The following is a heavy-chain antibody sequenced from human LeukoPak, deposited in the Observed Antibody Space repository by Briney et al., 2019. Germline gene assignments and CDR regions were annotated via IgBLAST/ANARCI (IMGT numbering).Heavy chain of an antibody. Sequence: PGGSLRLSCAASGFTVSSNYMSWVRQAPGKGLEWVGRIKSKTDGGTTDYAAPVKGRFTISRDDSKNTLYLQMNSLKTEDTAVYYCTTDPNYYDSSGYYQDVYWGQGTLVTVSS. CDR1: GFTVSSNY. D-gene: IGHD3-22*01. J-gene: IGHJ4*02. CDR3: TTDPNYYDSSGYYQDVY. V-gene: IGHV3-15*01. CDR2: IKSKTDGGTT.